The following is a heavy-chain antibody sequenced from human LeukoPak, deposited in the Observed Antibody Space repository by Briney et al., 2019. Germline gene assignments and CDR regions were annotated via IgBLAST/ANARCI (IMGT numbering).Heavy chain of an antibody. CDR3: ARVADSSGYALFDY. J-gene: IGHJ4*01. Sequence: ASVKVSCKASGYTFTGYYMHWVRQAPGQGLEWMGRINPNSGGTNYAQKFQGRVTMTRDTSISTAYMELSRLRSDDTAVYYCARVADSSGYALFDYWGQGTLVTVSS. V-gene: IGHV1-2*06. CDR2: INPNSGGT. CDR1: GYTFTGYY. D-gene: IGHD3-22*01.